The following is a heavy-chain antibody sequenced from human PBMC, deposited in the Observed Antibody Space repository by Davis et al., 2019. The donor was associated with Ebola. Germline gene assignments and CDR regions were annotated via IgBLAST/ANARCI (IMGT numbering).Heavy chain of an antibody. CDR2: ISYDGSNK. Sequence: GESLKISCAASGFTFSSYAMHWVRQAPGKGLEWVAVISYDGSNKYYADSVKGRFTISRDNAKNSLYLQMNSLRAEDTAVYYCARGLSRGIDYWGQGTLVTVSS. V-gene: IGHV3-30-3*01. J-gene: IGHJ4*02. D-gene: IGHD3-10*01. CDR1: GFTFSSYA. CDR3: ARGLSRGIDY.